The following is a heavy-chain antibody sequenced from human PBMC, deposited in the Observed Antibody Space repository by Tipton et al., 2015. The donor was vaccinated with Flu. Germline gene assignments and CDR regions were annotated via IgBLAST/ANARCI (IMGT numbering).Heavy chain of an antibody. CDR3: ARDGGIAAGGYGMDV. D-gene: IGHD6-13*01. CDR2: FYYSGST. V-gene: IGHV4-4*07. CDR1: GGSINSYY. Sequence: TLSLTCTVSGGSINSYYWSWLRQPAGKGLEWIGSFYYSGSTYYNPSLKSRVTISVDTSKNQFSLRLSSVTAADTAVYYCARDGGIAAGGYGMDVWGQGTTVTVSS. J-gene: IGHJ6*02.